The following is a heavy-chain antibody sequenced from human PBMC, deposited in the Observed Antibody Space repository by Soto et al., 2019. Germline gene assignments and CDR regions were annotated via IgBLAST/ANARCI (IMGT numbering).Heavy chain of an antibody. CDR2: IYYSGST. CDR3: ARHEGTAMPYYYYGMDV. CDR1: DASIRSSSYY. V-gene: IGHV4-39*01. Sequence: SETLSLTSPVADASIRSSSYYWGWIRQPPGKGLEWIGSIYYSGSTYYNPSLKSRVTISVDTSKNQFSLKLSSVTAADTAVYYCARHEGTAMPYYYYGMDVWGQGTTVTVSS. D-gene: IGHD5-18*01. J-gene: IGHJ6*02.